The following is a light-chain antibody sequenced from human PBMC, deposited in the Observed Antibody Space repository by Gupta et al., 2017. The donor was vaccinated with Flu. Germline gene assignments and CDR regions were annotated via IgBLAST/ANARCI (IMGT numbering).Light chain of an antibody. J-gene: IGLJ3*02. CDR3: TAWNDSLSAWV. CDR1: SSNIGSNY. CDR2: RND. Sequence: QSVLTQPPSASGTPGRRVTISWSGSSSNIGSNYVYWYQQLPGTAPKLLISRNDNRPSGVPARFSGSKSGTSASLSISGIRSDDEADYYCTAWNDSLSAWVLGRGTKVTV. V-gene: IGLV1-47*01.